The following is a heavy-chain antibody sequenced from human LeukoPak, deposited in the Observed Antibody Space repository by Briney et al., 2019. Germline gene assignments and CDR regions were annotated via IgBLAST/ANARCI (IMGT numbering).Heavy chain of an antibody. J-gene: IGHJ4*01. CDR2: INWNGGST. CDR1: GFTFDDYG. D-gene: IGHD2-15*01. Sequence: GGSLRLSCAASGFTFDDYGMSWVRQAPGKGLEWVSGINWNGGSTVYADSVKGRFTISRDNAKNSLYLQMNSLRAEDTAVYYCARAVLSYCRGGSCPYFDYWGQGTLVTVSS. CDR3: ARAVLSYCRGGSCPYFDY. V-gene: IGHV3-20*04.